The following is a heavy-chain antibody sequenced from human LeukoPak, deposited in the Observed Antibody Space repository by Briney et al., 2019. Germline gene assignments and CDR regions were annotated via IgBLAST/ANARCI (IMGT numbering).Heavy chain of an antibody. D-gene: IGHD2-2*01. CDR1: GFTFSSYS. CDR2: ISSSSSYI. V-gene: IGHV3-21*01. J-gene: IGHJ4*02. Sequence: GGSLRLSCAASGFTFSSYSMNWVRQAPGKGLEWVSSISSSSSYIYYADSVKGRFTISRDISKNTVYLQMNNLRAEDTALFYCARALPAASHTSFDYWGQGTLVTVSS. CDR3: ARALPAASHTSFDY.